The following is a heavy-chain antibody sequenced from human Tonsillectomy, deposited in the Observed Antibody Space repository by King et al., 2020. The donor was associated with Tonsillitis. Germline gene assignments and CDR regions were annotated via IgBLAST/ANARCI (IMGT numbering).Heavy chain of an antibody. CDR3: ARHEVVPPRGSPAPFAFDI. V-gene: IGHV5-51*01. Sequence: QLVQSGAEVKKPGESVKISCKGAGYSFTNYWIGWVRQMPGKGLGWMGVIYPGDSETRYSPSFQGQVTISADKSIRSVYLQWSSLKASDTAMYYCARHEVVPPRGSPAPFAFDIWRQGTMVTVSS. J-gene: IGHJ3*02. CDR1: GYSFTNYW. CDR2: IYPGDSET. D-gene: IGHD3-16*02.